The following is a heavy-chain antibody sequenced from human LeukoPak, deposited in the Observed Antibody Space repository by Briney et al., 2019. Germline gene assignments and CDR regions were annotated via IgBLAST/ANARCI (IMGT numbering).Heavy chain of an antibody. CDR2: IYSGGST. CDR1: GFTVSSNY. CDR3: AREAGYDSSVNYMDV. D-gene: IGHD3-22*01. Sequence: PEGSLRLSCAASGFTVSSNYMSWVRQAPGKGLEWVSVIYSGGSTYYADSVKGRFTISRDNSKNTLYLQMNSLRAEDTAVYYCAREAGYDSSVNYMDVWGKGTTVTISS. V-gene: IGHV3-66*01. J-gene: IGHJ6*03.